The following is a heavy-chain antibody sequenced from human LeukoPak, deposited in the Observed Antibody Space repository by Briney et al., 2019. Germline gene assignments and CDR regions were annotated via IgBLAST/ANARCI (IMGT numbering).Heavy chain of an antibody. V-gene: IGHV4-38-2*01. CDR2: IHHSGST. J-gene: IGHJ4*02. CDR1: GYSISSGYY. Sequence: SETLSLTCAVSGYSISSGYYCGWIRQPPGKGLECIASIHHSGSTYYNPSLKSRVTKSVDTSKNQFSLKLSSVTAADTAVYYCTRGVKISSSWYPPFDYWGQGTLVTVSS. CDR3: TRGVKISSSWYPPFDY. D-gene: IGHD6-13*01.